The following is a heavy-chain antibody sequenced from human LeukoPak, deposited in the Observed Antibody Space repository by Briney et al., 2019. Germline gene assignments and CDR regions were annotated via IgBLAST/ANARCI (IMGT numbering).Heavy chain of an antibody. J-gene: IGHJ3*02. CDR2: ISYDGSNK. CDR3: AKLEFQLPYYDSSGYLGNAFDI. Sequence: GGSLRLSCAASGFTFSSYGMHWVRQAPGKGLEWVAVISYDGSNKYYADSVKGRFTISRDNSKNTLYLQMNSLRAEDTAVYYCAKLEFQLPYYDSSGYLGNAFDIWGQGTMVTVSS. CDR1: GFTFSSYG. D-gene: IGHD3-22*01. V-gene: IGHV3-30*18.